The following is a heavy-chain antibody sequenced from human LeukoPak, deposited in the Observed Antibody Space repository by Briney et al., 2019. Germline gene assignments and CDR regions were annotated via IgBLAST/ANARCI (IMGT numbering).Heavy chain of an antibody. V-gene: IGHV4-31*03. CDR2: IYYSGST. Sequence: SQTLSLTCTVSGGSISSGGYYWSWIRQHPGKGLEWIGYIYYSGSTYYNPSLKSRVTISVDTSKNQFSLKLSSATAADTAVYYCARAVYGGIGVLGYWGQGTLVTVSS. D-gene: IGHD4-17*01. CDR3: ARAVYGGIGVLGY. J-gene: IGHJ4*02. CDR1: GGSISSGGYY.